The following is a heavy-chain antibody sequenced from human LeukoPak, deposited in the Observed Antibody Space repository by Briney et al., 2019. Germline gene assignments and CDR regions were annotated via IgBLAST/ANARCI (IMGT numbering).Heavy chain of an antibody. CDR2: IGTAGDT. CDR3: VRDPSGHGMDV. Sequence: GGSLRLSCAASGFTFSSYDMHWVRQPTGIGLEWVSAIGTAGDTHYPGSVKGRFTISRENAKNSLYLQMNSLRAGDTAVYYCVRDPSGHGMDVWGQGTTVTVFS. CDR1: GFTFSSYD. J-gene: IGHJ6*02. D-gene: IGHD6-19*01. V-gene: IGHV3-13*01.